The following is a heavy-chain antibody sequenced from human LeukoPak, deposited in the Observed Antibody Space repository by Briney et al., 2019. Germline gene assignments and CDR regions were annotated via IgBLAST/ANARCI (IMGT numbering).Heavy chain of an antibody. V-gene: IGHV3-74*01. J-gene: IGHJ3*02. D-gene: IGHD2-15*01. Sequence: PGGSLRLSCAASGFTFSSYWMHWVRQAPGKGLVWVSRINSDGSSTSSTRYADSVKGRFTISRDNAKNTLYLQMNSLRAEDTAVYYCAREHVVAGSYDAFDIWGQETMVTVSS. CDR1: GFTFSSYW. CDR3: AREHVVAGSYDAFDI. CDR2: INSDGSSTSST.